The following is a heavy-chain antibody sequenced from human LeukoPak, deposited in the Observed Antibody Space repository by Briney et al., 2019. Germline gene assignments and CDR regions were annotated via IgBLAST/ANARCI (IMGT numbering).Heavy chain of an antibody. CDR1: GGTFSSYA. CDR2: IIPIFGTA. D-gene: IGHD2-15*01. V-gene: IGHV1-69*05. CDR3: ARDSCSGGTCAMRSFDY. J-gene: IGHJ4*02. Sequence: SVKVSCKASGGTFSSYAISWVRQAPGQGLEWMGGIIPIFGTANYAQKFQGRVTITTDESTSTAYMELSSLRSDDTAVYYCARDSCSGGTCAMRSFDYWGQGTLVTVSS.